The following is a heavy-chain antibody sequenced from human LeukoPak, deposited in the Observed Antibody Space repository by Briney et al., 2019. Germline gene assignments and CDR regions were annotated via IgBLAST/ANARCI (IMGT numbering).Heavy chain of an antibody. J-gene: IGHJ4*02. CDR3: ARPYYYDSSGSNYFDY. Sequence: GGSLRLSCAASGFTFSSYWMSWVRQAPGKGLEWVANIKQDGSEKYYVDSVKGRFTISRDNAKNSLYLQMNSLRAEDTAVYYCARPYYYDSSGSNYFDYWGQGTLVTVSS. V-gene: IGHV3-7*01. CDR1: GFTFSSYW. D-gene: IGHD3-22*01. CDR2: IKQDGSEK.